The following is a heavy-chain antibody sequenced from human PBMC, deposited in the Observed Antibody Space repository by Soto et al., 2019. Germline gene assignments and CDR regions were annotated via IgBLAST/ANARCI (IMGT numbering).Heavy chain of an antibody. Sequence: ASVKVSCKASGFSSSTYAFSWVRRAPGQGLEWMGLISADSGEPRYAQQFQGSVAMPTDTSTRTPYMELRGLTSDDTAVYYCGVSAGLVFWGHGTRVTVSS. CDR2: ISADSGEP. V-gene: IGHV1-18*01. CDR1: GFSSSTYA. D-gene: IGHD6-13*01. CDR3: GVSAGLVF. J-gene: IGHJ4*01.